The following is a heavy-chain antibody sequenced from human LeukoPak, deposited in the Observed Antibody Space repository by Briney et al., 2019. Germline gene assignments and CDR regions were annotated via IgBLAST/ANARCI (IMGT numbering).Heavy chain of an antibody. V-gene: IGHV1-2*06. CDR2: INPNSGGT. CDR3: ARSGSGYFTTYDY. J-gene: IGHJ4*02. CDR1: GYTFTGYY. D-gene: IGHD3-3*01. Sequence: ASVKVSCKASGYTFTGYYMHWVRQAPGQGLEWMGRINPNSGGTNYAQKFQGRVTMTRDTSISTAYMELSRLRSDDTAVYYCARSGSGYFTTYDYWGQGTLVTVSS.